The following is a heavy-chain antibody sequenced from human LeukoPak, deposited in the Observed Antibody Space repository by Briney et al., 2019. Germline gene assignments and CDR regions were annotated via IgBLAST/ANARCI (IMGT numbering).Heavy chain of an antibody. J-gene: IGHJ4*02. CDR1: GFTFSSYW. CDR2: IKQDGSEK. Sequence: GGSLRLSCAASGFTFSSYWMSWVRQAPGKGLEWVANIKQDGSEKYYVDSVKGRFTISRDNVKNSLYLQMNSLRAEDTAVYYCARESWSGYSYGYSSFLDYWGQGTLVTVSS. D-gene: IGHD5-18*01. CDR3: ARESWSGYSYGYSSFLDY. V-gene: IGHV3-7*01.